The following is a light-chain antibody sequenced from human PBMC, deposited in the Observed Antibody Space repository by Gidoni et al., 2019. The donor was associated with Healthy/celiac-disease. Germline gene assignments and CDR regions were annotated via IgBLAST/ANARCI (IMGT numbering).Light chain of an antibody. J-gene: IGLJ2*01. CDR3: SSYTSSSSLVV. Sequence: QSALTQPASVSGSPGQSITISCTGTSSDVGGYNYVSWYHQHPGNAPKLMIYDVSNRPSGVSNRFSGLQAEDEADYYCSSYTSSSSLVVFGGGTKLTVL. CDR1: SSDVGGYNY. CDR2: DVS. V-gene: IGLV2-14*01.